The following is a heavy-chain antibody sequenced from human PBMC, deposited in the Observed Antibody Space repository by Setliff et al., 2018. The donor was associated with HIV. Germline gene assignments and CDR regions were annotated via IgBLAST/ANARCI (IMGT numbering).Heavy chain of an antibody. V-gene: IGHV4-4*07. CDR1: GGSISGYF. D-gene: IGHD2-2*01. J-gene: IGHJ4*02. CDR2: IYTSGST. CDR3: ARHVVALGIVVLPAGALDF. Sequence: PSETLSLTCNVSGGSISGYFWTWIRQPAGKGLEWIGRIYTSGSTNYNPSLKSRLSMSIDTSKKQVSLRLTSVTAADTAIYYCARHVVALGIVVLPAGALDFWGPGTLVTVSS.